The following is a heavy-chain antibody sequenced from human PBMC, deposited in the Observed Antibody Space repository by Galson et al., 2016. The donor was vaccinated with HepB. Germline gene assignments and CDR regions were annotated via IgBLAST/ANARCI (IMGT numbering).Heavy chain of an antibody. Sequence: SETLSLTCAVSGGSITSNNWWIWVRQSPEKGLEWIGEIYHDGNTNYNPSLMGRLTISVDKSKNQFSLKLNAVTATDTAVYFCAREFHSGRYGGFDYWGQGTLVTVSS. J-gene: IGHJ4*02. D-gene: IGHD6-19*01. CDR2: IYHDGNT. V-gene: IGHV4-4*02. CDR3: AREFHSGRYGGFDY. CDR1: GGSITSNNW.